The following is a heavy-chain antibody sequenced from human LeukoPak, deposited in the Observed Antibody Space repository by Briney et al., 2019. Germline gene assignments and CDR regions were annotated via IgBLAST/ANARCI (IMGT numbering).Heavy chain of an antibody. CDR3: ARGRWVGANLDY. J-gene: IGHJ4*02. Sequence: GSLRLSCAASGFTFSSYSMNWVRQAPGKGLEWVSSISSSSSYIYYADSVKGRFTISRDNVKNSLYLQMNSLRAEDTAVYYCARGRWVGANLDYWGQGTLVTVSS. V-gene: IGHV3-21*01. CDR2: ISSSSSYI. D-gene: IGHD1-26*01. CDR1: GFTFSSYS.